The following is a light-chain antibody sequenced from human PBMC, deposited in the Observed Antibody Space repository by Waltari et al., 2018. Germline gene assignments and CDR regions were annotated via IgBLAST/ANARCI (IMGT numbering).Light chain of an antibody. CDR2: AAS. CDR1: EDIRND. Sequence: AIQMTQSPSSLSVSVGDRVTIPCRASEDIRNDLDWYQQKPGKAPRLLIFAASTLQSGVPSRFSGSGSGTDFTLTISSLQPEDFATYFCLQDYIFPLTFGGGDHGGD. V-gene: IGKV1-6*01. CDR3: LQDYIFPLT. J-gene: IGKJ4*01.